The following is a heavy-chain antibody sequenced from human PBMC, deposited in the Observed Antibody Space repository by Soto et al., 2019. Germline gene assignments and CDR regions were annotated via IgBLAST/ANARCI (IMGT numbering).Heavy chain of an antibody. CDR3: AKDMAYCGGDCYPEYFQH. CDR1: GFTFSSYA. Sequence: PGGSLRLSCAASGFTFSSYAMSWVRQAPGKGLEWVSAISGSGGSTYYADSVKGRFTISRDNSKNTLYLQMNSLRAEDTAVYYCAKDMAYCGGDCYPEYFQHWGQGTLVTVSS. J-gene: IGHJ1*01. V-gene: IGHV3-23*01. CDR2: ISGSGGST. D-gene: IGHD2-21*02.